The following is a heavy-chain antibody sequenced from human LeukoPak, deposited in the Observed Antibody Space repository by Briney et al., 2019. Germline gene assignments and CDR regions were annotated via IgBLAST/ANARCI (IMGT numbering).Heavy chain of an antibody. D-gene: IGHD2-15*01. CDR1: GGTFSSYA. Sequence: GASVKVSCKASGGTFSSYAISWVRQAPGQGLEWMGRIIPILGIANYAQKFQGRVTITADKSTSTAYMELSSLRSEDTAVYYCARGLAIGYCSGGSCYAYDVWGKGTTVTVSS. V-gene: IGHV1-69*04. CDR3: ARGLAIGYCSGGSCYAYDV. J-gene: IGHJ6*04. CDR2: IIPILGIA.